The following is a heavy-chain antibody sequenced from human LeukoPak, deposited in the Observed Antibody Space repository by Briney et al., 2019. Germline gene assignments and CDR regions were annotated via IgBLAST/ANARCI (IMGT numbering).Heavy chain of an antibody. V-gene: IGHV3-7*01. Sequence: SGRSLRLSCAASGLTFSSYWMTWVRQAPGKGLEWVANIKLDGTEKYYVDSVKGRFTISRDNAKNSLDLQMNSLRVEDTAVYYCARDLGLSGYDLLDYWGQGTMVTVSS. CDR3: ARDLGLSGYDLLDY. CDR2: IKLDGTEK. D-gene: IGHD5-12*01. J-gene: IGHJ4*02. CDR1: GLTFSSYW.